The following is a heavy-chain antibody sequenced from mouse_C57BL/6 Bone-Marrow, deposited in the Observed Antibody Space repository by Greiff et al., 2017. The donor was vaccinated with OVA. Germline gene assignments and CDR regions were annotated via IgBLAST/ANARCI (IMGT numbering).Heavy chain of an antibody. V-gene: IGHV5-12*01. CDR1: GFTFSDYY. CDR3: ARHEYYGSSSYAMDY. CDR2: ISNGGGST. J-gene: IGHJ4*01. Sequence: EVQLVESGGGLVQPGGSLKLSCAASGFTFSDYYMYWVRQTPEKRLEWVAYISNGGGSTYYPDTVKGRFTISRDNAKNTLYLQMSRLKSEDTAMYYCARHEYYGSSSYAMDYWGQGTSVTVSS. D-gene: IGHD1-1*01.